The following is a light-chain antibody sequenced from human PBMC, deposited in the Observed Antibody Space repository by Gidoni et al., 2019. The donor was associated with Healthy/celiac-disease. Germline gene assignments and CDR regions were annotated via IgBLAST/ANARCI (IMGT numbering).Light chain of an antibody. CDR1: QSVSSY. Sequence: EIVLTQSPATLSLSPGERATLSCRASQSVSSYLAWYQQKPGQAPRLLIYDASNRATGIPARFSGSGSGTDFTLTISSLEPEDFAVYYCQQRSNWPLSTFGQXTKLEI. J-gene: IGKJ2*01. CDR2: DAS. V-gene: IGKV3-11*01. CDR3: QQRSNWPLST.